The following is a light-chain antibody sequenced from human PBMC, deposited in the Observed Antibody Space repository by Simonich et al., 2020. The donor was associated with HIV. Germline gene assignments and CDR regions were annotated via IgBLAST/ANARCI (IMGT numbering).Light chain of an antibody. CDR1: QSISTY. V-gene: IGKV1-39*01. CDR2: AAS. CDR3: QQSYSSPT. Sequence: DIQMTQSPSSLSASVRDRVTITCRASQSISTYLNWYQQKPGKAPKLLIYAASSLQSGVPSRFSGIGSGTDFILTISSLQPEDFATYYCQQSYSSPTFGGGTKVEIK. J-gene: IGKJ4*01.